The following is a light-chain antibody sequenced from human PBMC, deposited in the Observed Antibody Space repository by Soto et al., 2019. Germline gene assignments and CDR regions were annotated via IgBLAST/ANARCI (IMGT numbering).Light chain of an antibody. J-gene: IGLJ1*01. V-gene: IGLV2-14*01. CDR3: SSQTITSTDV. CDR1: SSDIGAYNY. CDR2: KVS. Sequence: QSALTQPASVSGSPGQSITISCTGTSSDIGAYNYVSWYQRHPGSAPKLLIYKVSNRPSGISNRFSGSKSGNTASLTISGLQAEDEGHYYCSSQTITSTDVFGTGTKVTVL.